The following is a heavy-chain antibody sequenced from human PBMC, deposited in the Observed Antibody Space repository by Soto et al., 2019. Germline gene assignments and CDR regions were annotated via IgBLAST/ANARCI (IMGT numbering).Heavy chain of an antibody. D-gene: IGHD3-9*01. V-gene: IGHV3-30-3*01. CDR3: AKETNAYEINF. Sequence: QVQLVESGGGVVQPGRSLRLSCAASGFIFSGYAMHWVRQAPGKGLEWVAVISYDGNTQYYADSVKGRFTVSRDNSNNMLDVQMNNLRDEDTAMYYCAKETNAYEINFWGQGTLVTVSS. J-gene: IGHJ4*02. CDR1: GFIFSGYA. CDR2: ISYDGNTQ.